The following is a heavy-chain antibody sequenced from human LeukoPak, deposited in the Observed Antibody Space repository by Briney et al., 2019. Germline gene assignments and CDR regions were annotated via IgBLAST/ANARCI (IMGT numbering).Heavy chain of an antibody. CDR2: ISGSGGST. V-gene: IGHV3-23*01. CDR3: AKAPVTTCRGAYCYPFDY. Sequence: GGSLRLSCAASGFTFSSYAMSWVRQAPGKGLEWVSTISGSGGSTYYADSVKGRFTISRDNSKNTLFLQMNRLRPEDAAVYYCAKAPVTTCRGAYCYPFDYWGQGTLVTVSS. J-gene: IGHJ4*02. D-gene: IGHD2-21*01. CDR1: GFTFSSYA.